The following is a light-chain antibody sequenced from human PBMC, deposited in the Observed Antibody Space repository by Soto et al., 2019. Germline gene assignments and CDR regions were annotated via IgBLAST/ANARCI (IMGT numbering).Light chain of an antibody. V-gene: IGLV4-69*01. CDR3: QTWGTGMRV. J-gene: IGLJ3*02. CDR2: LNSDGSH. CDR1: SGHSSYA. Sequence: QAVVTQSPSASASLGASVKLTCTLNSGHSSYAIAWHQQQPEKGPRYLMKLNSDGSHSKGDGIPDRFSGSSSGAERYLTISSLQSEDEADYYCQTWGTGMRVFGGGTKVTVL.